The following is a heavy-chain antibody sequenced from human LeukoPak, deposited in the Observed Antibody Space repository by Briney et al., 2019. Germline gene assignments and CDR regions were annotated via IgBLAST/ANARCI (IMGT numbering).Heavy chain of an antibody. J-gene: IGHJ3*02. Sequence: ASVKVSCKASGYTFTSYDINWVRQATGQGLEWMGWISPYNGNTEYAQKFQGRVTVTTDTATNTAYMELRNLTSDDTAVYYCAGEDYFDSSGYASWRFDIWGQGTMVTVSS. CDR3: AGEDYFDSSGYASWRFDI. V-gene: IGHV1-18*01. D-gene: IGHD3-22*01. CDR2: ISPYNGNT. CDR1: GYTFTSYD.